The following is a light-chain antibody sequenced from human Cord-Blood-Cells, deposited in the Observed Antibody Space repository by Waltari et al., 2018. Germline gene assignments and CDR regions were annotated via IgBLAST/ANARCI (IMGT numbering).Light chain of an antibody. Sequence: QSVLTQPPSVSGAPGQRVPISCTGSSSNTGAGYDVHWYQHLPGTAPKLLIYGNSNRPSGVPDRFSGSKSGTSASLAITGLQAEDEADYYCQSYDSSLSGFVVFGGGTKLTVL. J-gene: IGLJ2*01. CDR3: QSYDSSLSGFVV. CDR2: GNS. V-gene: IGLV1-40*01. CDR1: SSNTGAGYD.